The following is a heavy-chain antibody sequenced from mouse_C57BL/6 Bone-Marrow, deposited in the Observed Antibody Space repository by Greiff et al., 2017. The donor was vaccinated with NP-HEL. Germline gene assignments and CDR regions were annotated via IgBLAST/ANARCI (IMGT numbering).Heavy chain of an antibody. CDR1: GFTFSDFY. J-gene: IGHJ1*03. D-gene: IGHD1-1*01. V-gene: IGHV7-1*01. Sequence: EVKLMESGGGLVQSGRSLRLSCATSGFTFSDFYMEWVRQAPGKGLEWIAASRNKANDYTTEYSASVKGRFIVSRDTSQSILYLQMNALRAEDTAMYYCARDATTVVDWYFDVWGTGTTVTVSS. CDR2: SRNKANDYTT. CDR3: ARDATTVVDWYFDV.